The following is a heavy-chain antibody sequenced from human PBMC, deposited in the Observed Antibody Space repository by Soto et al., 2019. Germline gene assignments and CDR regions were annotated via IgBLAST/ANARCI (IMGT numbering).Heavy chain of an antibody. V-gene: IGHV1-69*13. D-gene: IGHD5-18*01. CDR2: IIPIFGTA. J-gene: IGHJ4*02. Sequence: SVKVSCKASGGTFSSYAISWVRQAPGQGLEWMGGIIPIFGTANYAQKFQGRVTITADESTSTAYMELSSLRSEDTAVYYCARDLGRDTADPYEADPGWGQGTLVTVSS. CDR1: GGTFSSYA. CDR3: ARDLGRDTADPYEADPG.